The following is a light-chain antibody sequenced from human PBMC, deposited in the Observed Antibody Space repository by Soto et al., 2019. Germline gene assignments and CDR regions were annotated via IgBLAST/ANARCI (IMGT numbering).Light chain of an antibody. J-gene: IGKJ5*01. V-gene: IGKV1-33*01. CDR3: QQYDNLPIT. CDR1: QDISNY. CDR2: DAS. Sequence: DIQMTQSPSTLSGSVGDRVTITFQASQDISNYLNWYQQKPGKAPKLLIYDASNLETGVPSRFSGSGSGTDFTFTISSLQPEDIATYYCQQYDNLPITFGQGTRLEIK.